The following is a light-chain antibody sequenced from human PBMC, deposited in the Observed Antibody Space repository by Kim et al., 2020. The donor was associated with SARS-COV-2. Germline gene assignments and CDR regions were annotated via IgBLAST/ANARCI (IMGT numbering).Light chain of an antibody. CDR3: HQFKKWPLT. CDR1: QSVSSD. CDR2: GAS. J-gene: IGKJ4*01. V-gene: IGKV3-15*01. Sequence: VSPEERPTLSCRASQSVSSDLAWYQQKPGQAPRLLVYGASTRATGIPVRFSGSGSGTEFTLTISSLQSEDFGVYYCHQFKKWPLTFGGGTKVDIK.